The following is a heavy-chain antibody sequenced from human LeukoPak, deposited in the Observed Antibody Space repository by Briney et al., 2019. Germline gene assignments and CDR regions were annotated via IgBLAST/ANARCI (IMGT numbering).Heavy chain of an antibody. J-gene: IGHJ3*02. D-gene: IGHD5-24*01. CDR2: INPNNGGT. Sequence: ASVKVSCKASGYTFTDYFMNWVRQAPGQGLEWMGRINPNNGGTNYAQNFQVRVTMTRDTSISTAYMELSSLRSEDTAVYYCARVGDGLNDAFDIWGQGTMVTVSS. CDR1: GYTFTDYF. V-gene: IGHV1-2*06. CDR3: ARVGDGLNDAFDI.